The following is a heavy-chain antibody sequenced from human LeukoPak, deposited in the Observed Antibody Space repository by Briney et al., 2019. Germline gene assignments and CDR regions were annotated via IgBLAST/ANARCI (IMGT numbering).Heavy chain of an antibody. V-gene: IGHV4-34*01. CDR2: INHSGST. Sequence: SETLSLTCAVYGGSFSGYYWSWIRQPPGKGLEWIGEINHSGSTNYNPSLKSRVTISVDTSKNQFSLKLSSVTAADTAVYYCARGGRERGYSYGTCDYWGQGTLVTVSS. CDR1: GGSFSGYY. CDR3: ARGGRERGYSYGTCDY. J-gene: IGHJ4*02. D-gene: IGHD5-18*01.